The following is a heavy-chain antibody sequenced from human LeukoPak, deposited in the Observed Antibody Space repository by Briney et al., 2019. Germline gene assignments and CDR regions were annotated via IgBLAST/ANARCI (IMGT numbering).Heavy chain of an antibody. J-gene: IGHJ4*02. CDR2: IGGSGGST. Sequence: GGSLRLSCAASGFTFSSYAMSWVRQAPGKGLEWVSSIGGSGGSTYYADSVKGRFTIPRDNSKNTLYLQMNSLRAVDTAVYYCAKVETAAAATLRGFDYWGQGTLVTVSS. D-gene: IGHD6-13*01. V-gene: IGHV3-23*01. CDR3: AKVETAAAATLRGFDY. CDR1: GFTFSSYA.